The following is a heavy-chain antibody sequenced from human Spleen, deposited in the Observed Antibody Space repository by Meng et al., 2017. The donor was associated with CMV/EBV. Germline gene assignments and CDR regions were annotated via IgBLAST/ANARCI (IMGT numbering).Heavy chain of an antibody. CDR2: INPKSGGT. Sequence: ASVKVSCKASGYSFSDYYIHWLRQAPGQGLEWMGWINPKSGGTNSPQKFQGRVTMTRDTSISTAYMELTRLRSDDTAVYYCARDMSCSTSSCYYYYGMDVWGQGTTVTVSS. CDR3: ARDMSCSTSSCYYYYGMDV. D-gene: IGHD2-2*01. V-gene: IGHV1-2*02. J-gene: IGHJ6*02. CDR1: GYSFSDYY.